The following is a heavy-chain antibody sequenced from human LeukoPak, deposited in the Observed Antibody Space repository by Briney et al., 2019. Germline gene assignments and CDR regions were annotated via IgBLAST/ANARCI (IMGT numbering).Heavy chain of an antibody. CDR1: GDIVSSNSVA. Sequence: SQTLSLTCVISGDIVSSNSVAWNWIRQSPSRGLEWLGRTYYRSNLNNEYAASVKSRMSIDPDTSKTQFSLQLYSVTPEDTAIYYCAREESRTFDYWGQGTLVTVSS. CDR2: TYYRSNLNN. J-gene: IGHJ4*02. CDR3: AREESRTFDY. V-gene: IGHV6-1*01.